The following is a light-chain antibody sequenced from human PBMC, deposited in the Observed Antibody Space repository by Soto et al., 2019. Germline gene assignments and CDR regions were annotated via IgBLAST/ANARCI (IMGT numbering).Light chain of an antibody. J-gene: IGKJ1*01. CDR1: QNVRFY. V-gene: IGKV3-11*01. Sequence: EIVLTQSPATLSLSPGERATLSCMASQNVRFYLAWYQQKPGQTPRLLIYDASKRASGIPARFSGSGSGTDFTLTISSLEPEDFAVYYCQQRTNWSWTFGRGTKVEVK. CDR3: QQRTNWSWT. CDR2: DAS.